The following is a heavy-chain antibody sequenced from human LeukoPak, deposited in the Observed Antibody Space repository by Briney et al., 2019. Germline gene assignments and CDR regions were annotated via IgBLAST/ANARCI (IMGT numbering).Heavy chain of an antibody. J-gene: IGHJ6*02. V-gene: IGHV3-21*01. Sequence: GGSLRLSCAASGLTFSSYSMNWVRQAPGKGLEWVSSISSSSSYIYYADSVKGRFTISRDNAKNSLYLQMNSLRAEDTAVYYCARAGIAARPRYYGMDVWGQGTTVTVSS. CDR1: GLTFSSYS. CDR3: ARAGIAARPRYYGMDV. D-gene: IGHD6-6*01. CDR2: ISSSSSYI.